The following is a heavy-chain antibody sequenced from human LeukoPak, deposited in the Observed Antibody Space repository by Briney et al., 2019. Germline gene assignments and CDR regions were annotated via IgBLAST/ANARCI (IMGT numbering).Heavy chain of an antibody. V-gene: IGHV1-18*01. Sequence: GASVKVSCKASGYTFTSYGISWVRQAPGQGLEWMGWISVYNGNTNYAQKPQGRVTMTTDTSTSTAYMELRSLRSDDTAVYYCARDEYSSGWYENYYYMDVWGEGTTVTVSS. CDR2: ISVYNGNT. CDR3: ARDEYSSGWYENYYYMDV. D-gene: IGHD6-19*01. J-gene: IGHJ6*03. CDR1: GYTFTSYG.